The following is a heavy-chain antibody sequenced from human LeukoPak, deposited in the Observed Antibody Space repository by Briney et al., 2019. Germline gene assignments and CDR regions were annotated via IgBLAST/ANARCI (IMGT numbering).Heavy chain of an antibody. D-gene: IGHD4-17*01. CDR3: ARNGTVTTRRYYYYYYMDV. J-gene: IGHJ6*03. CDR1: GFTFSSYW. CDR2: IKQDGSEK. V-gene: IGHV3-7*01. Sequence: PGGSLRLSCAASGFTFSSYWMSWVRKAPGKGLEWVANIKQDGSEKYYVDSVKGRFTISRDNAKNSLYLQMNSLRAEDTAVYYCARNGTVTTRRYYYYYYMDVWGKGTTVTVSS.